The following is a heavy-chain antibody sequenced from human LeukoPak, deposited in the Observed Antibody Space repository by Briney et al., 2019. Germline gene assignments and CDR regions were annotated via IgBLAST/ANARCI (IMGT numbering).Heavy chain of an antibody. J-gene: IGHJ4*02. CDR3: ASLVKDAGTEFDY. V-gene: IGHV1-18*01. CDR2: INPYNGNT. Sequence: GASVKVSCKASGYSFTNYAISWVRQAPGQGLEWMGWINPYNGNTNYAQKLQGRVTMTTDTSTSTAYMELRSLRSDDTAVYYCASLVKDAGTEFDYWGQGTLVTVSS. CDR1: GYSFTNYA. D-gene: IGHD6-13*01.